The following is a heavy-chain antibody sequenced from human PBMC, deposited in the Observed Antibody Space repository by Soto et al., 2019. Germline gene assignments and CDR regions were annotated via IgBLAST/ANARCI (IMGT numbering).Heavy chain of an antibody. CDR2: INHSGST. CDR3: ARVLITSGPLQYSFDY. Sequence: SETQSLTSAVYGGSFSGYDWSWIRQPPGKGLEWIGEINHSGSTNYNPSLKSRVTISVDTSKNQFSLNVSSVTAADTAVYFCARVLITSGPLQYSFDYWGPGSLVTVSS. D-gene: IGHD3-16*01. V-gene: IGHV4-34*01. J-gene: IGHJ4*02. CDR1: GGSFSGYD.